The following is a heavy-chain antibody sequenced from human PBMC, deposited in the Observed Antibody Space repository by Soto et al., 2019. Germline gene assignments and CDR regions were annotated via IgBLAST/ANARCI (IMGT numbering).Heavy chain of an antibody. CDR2: ISFDGANI. Sequence: QVQLLESGGGVVQPGTSLRLSCAASGFTFRNYAMHWVRQSPAKGLEWLAVISFDGANIFYADAAKGRFTISRDNSKETLYLQLDSLRPEDTGVYFCARDPYGGYIFDSWGQGTQVTLSS. V-gene: IGHV3-30-3*01. CDR3: ARDPYGGYIFDS. D-gene: IGHD5-12*01. J-gene: IGHJ4*02. CDR1: GFTFRNYA.